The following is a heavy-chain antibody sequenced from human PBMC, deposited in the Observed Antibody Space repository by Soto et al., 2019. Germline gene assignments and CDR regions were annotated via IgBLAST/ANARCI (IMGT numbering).Heavy chain of an antibody. D-gene: IGHD3-22*01. CDR2: IVVGSGNT. CDR1: GVTFTSSA. V-gene: IGHV1-58*01. CDR3: AAEGAYYDSSGYYYS. Sequence: GASVKVSCKASGVTFTSSAVQWVRQARGQRLEWIGWIVVGSGNTNCAQKFQERVTITRDMSTSTAYMELSSLRSEDTAVYYCAAEGAYYDSSGYYYSWGQGTLGTVSS. J-gene: IGHJ4*02.